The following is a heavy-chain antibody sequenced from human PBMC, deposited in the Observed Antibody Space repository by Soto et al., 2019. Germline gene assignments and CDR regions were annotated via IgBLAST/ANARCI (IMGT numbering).Heavy chain of an antibody. V-gene: IGHV4-31*03. CDR1: GGSISSGGYY. J-gene: IGHJ3*02. D-gene: IGHD3-9*01. Sequence: SETLSLTCTVSGGSISSGGYYWSWIRQHPGKGLEWIGYIYYSGSTYYNPSLKSRVTISVDTSKNQFSLKLSSVTAADTAVYYCARDARNYDILTGYYTIGAFDIWGQGTMVTVSS. CDR3: ARDARNYDILTGYYTIGAFDI. CDR2: IYYSGST.